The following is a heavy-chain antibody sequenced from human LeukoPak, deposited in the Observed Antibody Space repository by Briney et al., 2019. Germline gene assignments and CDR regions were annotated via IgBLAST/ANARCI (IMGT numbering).Heavy chain of an antibody. J-gene: IGHJ4*02. V-gene: IGHV4-39*01. D-gene: IGHD3-10*01. CDR2: INYSGST. Sequence: SETLSLTCTVSGGPISSSRYFWGWIRQPPGKGLEWIGSINYSGSTYYNPSLKSRVTISVDTSKNQFSLKLSSVTAADTAEFYCARLSPYLGSGSSAFPDDFWGQGTLVTVSS. CDR1: GGPISSSRYF. CDR3: ARLSPYLGSGSSAFPDDF.